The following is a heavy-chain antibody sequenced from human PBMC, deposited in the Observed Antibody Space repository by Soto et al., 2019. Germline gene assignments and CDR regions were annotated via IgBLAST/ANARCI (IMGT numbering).Heavy chain of an antibody. CDR3: ARDSSGGYSYGSFDY. D-gene: IGHD5-18*01. J-gene: IGHJ4*02. Sequence: GASVKVSCKASGYTFTSYAMHWVRQAPGQRLEWMGWINAGNGNTKYSQKFQGRVTITRDTSASTAYMELSSLRSEDTAVYYCARDSSGGYSYGSFDYWGQGTLVIVSS. CDR2: INAGNGNT. V-gene: IGHV1-3*01. CDR1: GYTFTSYA.